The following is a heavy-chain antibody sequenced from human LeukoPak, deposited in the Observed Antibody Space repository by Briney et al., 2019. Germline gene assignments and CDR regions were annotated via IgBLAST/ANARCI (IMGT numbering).Heavy chain of an antibody. CDR1: GGSFSGYY. J-gene: IGHJ4*02. CDR2: INHSGST. D-gene: IGHD4-17*01. V-gene: IGHV4-34*01. Sequence: NSSETLSLTCAVYGGSFSGYYWSWIRQPPGKGLEWIGEINHSGSTNYNPSLKSRVTISVDTSKNQFSLKLSSVTAADTAVYYCARGFTVTRTEFDYWGQGTLVTVSS. CDR3: ARGFTVTRTEFDY.